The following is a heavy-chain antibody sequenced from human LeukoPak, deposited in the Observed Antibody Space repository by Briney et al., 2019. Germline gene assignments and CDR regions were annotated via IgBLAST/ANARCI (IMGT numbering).Heavy chain of an antibody. D-gene: IGHD4-17*01. Sequence: SETLSLTCTVSGYSISSGYYWGWIRQPPGKGLEWIGSIYHSGSTYYNPSLKSRVTISVDTSKNQFSLKLSSVTAADTAVYYCARLPTVTTTPLYYYYYMDVWGKGTTVTVSS. J-gene: IGHJ6*03. CDR2: IYHSGST. V-gene: IGHV4-38-2*02. CDR1: GYSISSGYY. CDR3: ARLPTVTTTPLYYYYYMDV.